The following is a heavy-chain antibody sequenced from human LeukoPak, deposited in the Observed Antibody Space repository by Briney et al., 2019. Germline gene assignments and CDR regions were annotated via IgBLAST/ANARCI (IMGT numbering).Heavy chain of an antibody. CDR2: IIPIFGTA. D-gene: IGHD3-10*01. J-gene: IGHJ5*02. V-gene: IGHV1-69*13. Sequence: SVKVSCKASGNSISNYAVSWVRQAPGQGFEWMGGIIPIFGTANYAQKFQGRVTITADESTSTAYMELSSLRSEDTAVYYCARRGITMVRGVWFDPWGQGTLVTVSS. CDR3: ARRGITMVRGVWFDP. CDR1: GNSISNYA.